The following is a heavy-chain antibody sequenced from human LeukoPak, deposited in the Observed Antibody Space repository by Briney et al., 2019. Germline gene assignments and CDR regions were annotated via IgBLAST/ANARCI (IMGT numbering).Heavy chain of an antibody. D-gene: IGHD3-9*01. CDR3: ARDPIRYFDRLYTN. J-gene: IGHJ4*02. CDR1: GYSISSGYY. CDR2: IYHSGST. V-gene: IGHV4-38-2*02. Sequence: SETLSLTCTVSGYSISSGYYWGWIRQPPGKGLEWIGSIYHSGSTYYNPSLKSRVTISVDTSKNQFSLKLSSVTAADTAVYYCARDPIRYFDRLYTNWGQGTLVTVSS.